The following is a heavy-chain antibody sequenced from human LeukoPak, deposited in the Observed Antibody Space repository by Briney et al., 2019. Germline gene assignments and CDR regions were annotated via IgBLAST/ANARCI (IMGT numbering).Heavy chain of an antibody. CDR3: ARIGYSSNCTDY. V-gene: IGHV3-7*01. Sequence: GGSLRLSCAASGFTFSNYWMTWVRQAPGKGLEWVANIKQDGGVKYYVDSVKGRFTISRDDAKNSVYLQMNGLRAEDTAVYYCARIGYSSNCTDYWGQGTQVIVSS. J-gene: IGHJ4*02. CDR1: GFTFSNYW. CDR2: IKQDGGVK. D-gene: IGHD6-13*01.